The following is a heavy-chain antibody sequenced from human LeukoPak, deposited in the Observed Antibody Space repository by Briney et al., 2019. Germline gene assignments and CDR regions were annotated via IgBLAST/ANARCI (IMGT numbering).Heavy chain of an antibody. CDR1: GGSFSGYY. V-gene: IGHV4-34*01. Sequence: SETLPLSCAVYGGSFSGYYWSWIRQPPGKGLGWIGEINHSGNINYNPSLKSRVTISVDTSKNQFSLKLSSVTAADTAVYYCARGSLAVSYGMDVWGHGTPVTVSS. J-gene: IGHJ6*02. D-gene: IGHD4-11*01. CDR2: INHSGNI. CDR3: ARGSLAVSYGMDV.